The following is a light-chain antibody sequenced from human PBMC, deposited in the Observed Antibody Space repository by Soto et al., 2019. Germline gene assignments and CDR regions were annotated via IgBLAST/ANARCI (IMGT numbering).Light chain of an antibody. Sequence: DIQMTQSPSTLSASVGDRVTITCRASQTISTWLAWYQHKPGKAPNLLIYDASTLMSGVPSRFSGSGSGTEFTLTISSLQPDDFGTYYCQQYNSYPRTFGQGTKVDIK. V-gene: IGKV1-5*01. CDR3: QQYNSYPRT. CDR2: DAS. J-gene: IGKJ1*01. CDR1: QTISTW.